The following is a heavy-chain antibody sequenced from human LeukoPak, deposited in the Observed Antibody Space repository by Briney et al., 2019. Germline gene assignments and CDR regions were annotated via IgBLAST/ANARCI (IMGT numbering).Heavy chain of an antibody. CDR1: GDSLSSNSAA. CDR2: TYYRSKWYN. J-gene: IGHJ6*03. D-gene: IGHD6-19*01. Sequence: SQTLSLTCAISGDSLSSNSAAWNWIRQSPSRGLEWLGRTYYRSKWYNDYAVSVKSRITINPDTSKNQFSLQLNSVTPEDTAVYYCARGLGAVAGTSYYYYYYYMDVWGKGTTVTVSS. CDR3: ARGLGAVAGTSYYYYYYYMDV. V-gene: IGHV6-1*01.